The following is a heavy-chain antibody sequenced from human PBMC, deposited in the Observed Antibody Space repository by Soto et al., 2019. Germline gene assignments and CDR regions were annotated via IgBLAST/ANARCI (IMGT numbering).Heavy chain of an antibody. CDR3: ARDYDFLTGVYGMDV. V-gene: IGHV3-33*01. D-gene: IGHD3-9*01. CDR2: IWYDGSKK. J-gene: IGHJ6*02. Sequence: QVQLVESGGGVVQPGRSLRLSCAASGFTFSSYGMHWVRQAPGKGLEWVAVIWYDGSKKYYADSVKGRFTISRDNSKNTLYLQMNSLRAEDTAVYYCARDYDFLTGVYGMDVWGQGTTVTVSS. CDR1: GFTFSSYG.